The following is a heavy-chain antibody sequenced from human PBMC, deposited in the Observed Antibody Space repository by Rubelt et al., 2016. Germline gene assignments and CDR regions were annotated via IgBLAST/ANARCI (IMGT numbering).Heavy chain of an antibody. J-gene: IGHJ3*02. CDR1: GGSISNVY. D-gene: IGHD3-16*01. Sequence: QVQLPESGPGPVKPTEPLSLTCTVSGGSISNVYWSWIRQSPGKGLEWIAYIFYSGSTNYNPSLKNRVTISMDTSKNQFSLKLSSVTAADTAVYYWARQAITFGGATSLGGAFDIWGQGTMVTVSS. V-gene: IGHV4-59*08. CDR2: IFYSGST. CDR3: ARQAITFGGATSLGGAFDI.